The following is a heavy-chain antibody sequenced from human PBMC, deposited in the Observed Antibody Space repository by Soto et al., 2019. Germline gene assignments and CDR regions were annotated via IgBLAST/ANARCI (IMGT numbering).Heavy chain of an antibody. D-gene: IGHD3-22*01. CDR1: GGSISSGGYY. CDR3: ARSRITRGYYDSSGYYHRLDAFDI. Sequence: SETLSLTCTVSGGSISSGGYYWSWIRQHPGKGLEWIGYIYYSGSTYYNPSLKSRVTISVETSKNQFSLKLSSVTAADTAVYYCARSRITRGYYDSSGYYHRLDAFDIWGQGTMVTVSS. J-gene: IGHJ3*02. CDR2: IYYSGST. V-gene: IGHV4-31*03.